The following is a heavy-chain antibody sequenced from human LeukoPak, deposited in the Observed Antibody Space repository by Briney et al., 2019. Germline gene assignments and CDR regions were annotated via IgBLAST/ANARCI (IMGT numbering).Heavy chain of an antibody. CDR2: IRYDGSSK. CDR1: GFTFSSYG. V-gene: IGHV3-30*02. J-gene: IGHJ4*02. Sequence: GGSLRLSCAASGFTFSSYGMHWVRQAPGKGLEWVAFIRYDGSSKYYADSVKGRFTISRDNSKNTLYLQMNSLRAEDTAVYYCAKDFNPGIAAAVRSGYYFDYWGQGTLVTVSS. D-gene: IGHD6-13*01. CDR3: AKDFNPGIAAAVRSGYYFDY.